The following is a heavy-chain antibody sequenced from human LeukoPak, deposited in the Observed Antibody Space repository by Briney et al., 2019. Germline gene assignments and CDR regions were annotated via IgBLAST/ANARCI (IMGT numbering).Heavy chain of an antibody. CDR1: GFTFNTYS. CDR3: AKVGPTTSSLES. Sequence: GGSLRLSCEASGFTFNTYSMNWARQAPGKGLEWVSSIDSSGGYMFYADSVKGRFIISRDNAKDSLYLQMNSLRAADTAVYYCAKVGPTTSSLESWGQGTLVTVSP. V-gene: IGHV3-21*06. J-gene: IGHJ5*02. CDR2: IDSSGGYM. D-gene: IGHD3-3*01.